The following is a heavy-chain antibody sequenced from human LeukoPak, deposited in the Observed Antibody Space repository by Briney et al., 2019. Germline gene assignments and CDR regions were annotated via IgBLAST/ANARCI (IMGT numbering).Heavy chain of an antibody. V-gene: IGHV4-4*07. D-gene: IGHD1-1*01. Sequence: SETLSLTCSVSGTPMSPYYWSWIRQPAGEGLEWIGRVDVTETTNYNPSLKSRVIMSFDTSRNHFSLKLRSVTAADTAVYYCARALRVPYYMDVWGKGTTVTVSS. CDR2: VDVTETT. CDR1: GTPMSPYY. J-gene: IGHJ6*03. CDR3: ARALRVPYYMDV.